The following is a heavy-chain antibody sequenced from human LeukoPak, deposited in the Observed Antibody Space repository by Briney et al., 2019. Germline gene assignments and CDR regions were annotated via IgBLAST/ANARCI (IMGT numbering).Heavy chain of an antibody. J-gene: IGHJ4*02. CDR3: ARGPLDPFNFDY. CDR1: GGSISSYY. Sequence: PSETLSLTCTVSGGSISSYYWSWIRQPPGKGLEWIGYIYYSGSTNYNPSLKSRVTISVDTSKNQFSLKLSSVTAADTAAYYCARGPLDPFNFDYWGQGTLVTVSS. V-gene: IGHV4-59*01. CDR2: IYYSGST.